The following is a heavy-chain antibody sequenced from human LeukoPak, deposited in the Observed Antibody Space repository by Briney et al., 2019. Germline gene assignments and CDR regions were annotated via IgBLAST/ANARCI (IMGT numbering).Heavy chain of an antibody. D-gene: IGHD4-17*01. CDR3: ATSGVHYGDYSFDY. V-gene: IGHV1-2*02. J-gene: IGHJ4*02. CDR1: GCTFTGYY. CDR2: INPNSCDT. Sequence: SVTVSCKASGCTFTGYYMHWVRQAPGQGLEWMGWINPNSCDTKYAQKFRDRVTMTRDTSITTAYMELNRLRSDDTAVYYCATSGVHYGDYSFDYWAQGTLVTVSS.